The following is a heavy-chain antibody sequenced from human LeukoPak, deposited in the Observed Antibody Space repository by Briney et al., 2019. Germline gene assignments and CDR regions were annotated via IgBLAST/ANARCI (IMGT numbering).Heavy chain of an antibody. J-gene: IGHJ3*02. Sequence: SETLSLTCAVSGGSISSSNWRSWVRQPPGKGLEWIGEIYHSGSTNYNPSLKSRVTISVDKSKNQFSLKLSSVTAADTAVYYCARQGVVITTSVAFDIWGQGTMVTVSS. CDR1: GGSISSSNW. D-gene: IGHD3-22*01. CDR2: IYHSGST. V-gene: IGHV4-4*02. CDR3: ARQGVVITTSVAFDI.